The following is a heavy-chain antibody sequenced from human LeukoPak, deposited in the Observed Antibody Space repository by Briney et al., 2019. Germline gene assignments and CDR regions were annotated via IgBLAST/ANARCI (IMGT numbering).Heavy chain of an antibody. CDR2: INHSGST. CDR1: GGSFSGYY. V-gene: IGHV4-34*01. D-gene: IGHD4-11*01. CDR3: ARGGFHRRTVTTFDY. J-gene: IGHJ4*02. Sequence: SGTLSLTCAVYGGSFSGYYWSWIRQPPGKGLEWIGEINHSGSTNYNPSLKSRVTISVDTSKNQFSLKLSSVTAADTAVYYCARGGFHRRTVTTFDYWGQGTLVTVSS.